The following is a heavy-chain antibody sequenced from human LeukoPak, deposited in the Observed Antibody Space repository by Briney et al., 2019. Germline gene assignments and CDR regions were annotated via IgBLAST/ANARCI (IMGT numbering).Heavy chain of an antibody. D-gene: IGHD4/OR15-4a*01. CDR1: GFPFINYW. V-gene: IGHV3-74*01. CDR3: ARVACGACPFDF. CDR2: IKGDGSTT. J-gene: IGHJ4*02. Sequence: GGSLRLSCEAYGFPFINYWLHSVRQAPGKGLVWVSRIKGDGSTTIYADAVKGRFTISRDNAKNTLFLQMNSLRAEDTAVYSCARVACGACPFDFWGQGTLVTVSS.